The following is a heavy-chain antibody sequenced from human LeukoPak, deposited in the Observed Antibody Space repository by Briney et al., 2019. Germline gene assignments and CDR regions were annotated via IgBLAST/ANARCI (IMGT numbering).Heavy chain of an antibody. CDR1: GYSFTSYW. CDR2: IYSGDSDT. CDR3: ARLAGYCSGDSCFATYYFDY. V-gene: IGHV5-51*01. J-gene: IGHJ4*02. Sequence: GESLQISCKASGYSFTSYWIGWVRQMPGKGLEWMGIIYSGDSDTRYSPSFQGQVTISADKSISTAYLQWSSLKASASAMYYCARLAGYCSGDSCFATYYFDYWGQGTLVTVSS. D-gene: IGHD2-15*01.